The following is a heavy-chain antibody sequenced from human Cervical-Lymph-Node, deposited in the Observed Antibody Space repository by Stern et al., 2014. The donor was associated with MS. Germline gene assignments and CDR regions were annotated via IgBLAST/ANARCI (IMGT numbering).Heavy chain of an antibody. V-gene: IGHV1-2*06. D-gene: IGHD3-16*01. Sequence: QVQLVESAAEVKKPGASLKVSCKASGYTFSVYNIHWVRQAPGQGLEWMGRINPNSGGTNYAQKFQGRVTMTRDTSISIVYMELTRLRSDDAAVYYCARGASDYWGQGTLVTVSS. CDR3: ARGASDY. CDR1: GYTFSVYN. CDR2: INPNSGGT. J-gene: IGHJ4*02.